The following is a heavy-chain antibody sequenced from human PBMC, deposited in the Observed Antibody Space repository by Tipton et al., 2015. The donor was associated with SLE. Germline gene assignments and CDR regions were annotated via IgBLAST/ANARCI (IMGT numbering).Heavy chain of an antibody. V-gene: IGHV4-59*01. CDR1: GGSISSYY. D-gene: IGHD3-10*01. J-gene: IGHJ4*02. CDR2: IYYRGST. Sequence: TLSLTCTVSGGSISSYYWSWIRQPPGKGLEWIGYIYYRGSTIYNPSLKSRVTISVDTSKNQFSLKLNSVIAADTAVYYCAGDYDSVRYRFDFLGQGTLVTGSS. CDR3: AGDYDSVRYRFDF.